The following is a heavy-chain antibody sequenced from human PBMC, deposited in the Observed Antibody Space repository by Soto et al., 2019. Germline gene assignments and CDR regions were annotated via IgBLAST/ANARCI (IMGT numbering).Heavy chain of an antibody. D-gene: IGHD2-15*01. CDR2: ISSSSSYI. Sequence: EVQLVESGGGLVKPGGSLRLSCAASGFTFSSYSMNWVRQAPGKGLEWVSSISSSSSYIYYADSVKGRFTISRDNAKNSLYLQMNSLRAEDTAVYYCARENVVVVAATLDYWGQGTRVTVSS. CDR1: GFTFSSYS. J-gene: IGHJ4*02. V-gene: IGHV3-21*01. CDR3: ARENVVVVAATLDY.